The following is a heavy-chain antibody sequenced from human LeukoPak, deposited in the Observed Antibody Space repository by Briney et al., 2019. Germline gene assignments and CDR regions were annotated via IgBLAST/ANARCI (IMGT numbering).Heavy chain of an antibody. CDR2: INSDGSWT. D-gene: IGHD6-13*01. Sequence: GGSLRLSCAASGSYWMHWVRQAPGEGLVWVSHINSDGSWTSYADSVKGRFTISKDNAKNTLYLQMNSLRAEDTAVYYCAKDLYEYSSLKDYWGQGTLVTVSS. J-gene: IGHJ4*02. V-gene: IGHV3-74*01. CDR3: AKDLYEYSSLKDY. CDR1: GSYW.